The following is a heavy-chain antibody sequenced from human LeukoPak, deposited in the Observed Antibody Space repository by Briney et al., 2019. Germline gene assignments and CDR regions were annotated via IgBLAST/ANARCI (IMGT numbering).Heavy chain of an antibody. Sequence: RGSPRLSCAASGFTFSSYSMNWVRQAPGKGLEWVSSISSSISYIYYADSVKGRFTISRDNAKNSLYLQMNSLRAEDAAVYYCARGLLQLAGFDYWGQGTLVTVSS. CDR2: ISSSISYI. D-gene: IGHD6-6*01. CDR1: GFTFSSYS. J-gene: IGHJ4*02. CDR3: ARGLLQLAGFDY. V-gene: IGHV3-21*01.